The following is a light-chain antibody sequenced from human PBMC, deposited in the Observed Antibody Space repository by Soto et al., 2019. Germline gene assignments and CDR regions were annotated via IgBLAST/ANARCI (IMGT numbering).Light chain of an antibody. CDR1: SSDVGGYNY. CDR3: CSYAGSYV. Sequence: QSVLTQPASVSGSPGQSITISRTGTSSDVGGYNYVSWYQQLPGKAPKLMIYDVSDRPSGVSNRFSGSKSGNTASLTISGLQAEDEADYYCCSYAGSYVFGTGTKVTVL. CDR2: DVS. V-gene: IGLV2-14*01. J-gene: IGLJ1*01.